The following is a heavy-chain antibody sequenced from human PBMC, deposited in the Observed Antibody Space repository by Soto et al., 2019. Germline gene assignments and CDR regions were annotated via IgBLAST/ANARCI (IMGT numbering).Heavy chain of an antibody. D-gene: IGHD2-8*01. J-gene: IGHJ3*02. CDR1: GGSISSYY. CDR2: IYTSGST. CDR3: ASPYCTNGVCYDAFDI. V-gene: IGHV4-4*07. Sequence: SETLSLTCTVSGGSISSYYWSWIRQPAGKGLEWIGRIYTSGSTNYNPSLKSRVTMSVDTSKNLFSLKLSSVTAADTAVYYCASPYCTNGVCYDAFDIWGQGTMVTVS.